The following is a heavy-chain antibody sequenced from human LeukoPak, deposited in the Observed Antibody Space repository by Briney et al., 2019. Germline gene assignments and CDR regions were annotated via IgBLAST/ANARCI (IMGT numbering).Heavy chain of an antibody. CDR1: GGTFSSYA. CDR2: IIPIFGTA. J-gene: IGHJ6*02. V-gene: IGHV1-69*13. D-gene: IGHD4-11*01. Sequence: SVKVSCKASGGTFSSYAISWVRQAPGQGLEWMGGIIPIFGTANYAQKFQGRVTITADESTSTAYMELSSLRSEDTAVYYCARLGLPAGYSNYRLPSYGMDVWGQGTTVTVSS. CDR3: ARLGLPAGYSNYRLPSYGMDV.